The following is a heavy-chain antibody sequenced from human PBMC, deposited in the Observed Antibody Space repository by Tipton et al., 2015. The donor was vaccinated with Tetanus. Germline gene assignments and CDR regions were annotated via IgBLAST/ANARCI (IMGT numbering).Heavy chain of an antibody. CDR2: ISGSGDKT. V-gene: IGHV3-23*01. Sequence: SLRLSCAASGITFSSFTMSWARQAPGKGLEWVSGISGSGDKTYYADSVKGRFTISRDNSKNTLYLQMNSLRAEDTAVYYCAKEVSGVDYGMGVWGQGTSVPVSS. CDR3: AKEVSGVDYGMGV. CDR1: GITFSSFT. J-gene: IGHJ6*02. D-gene: IGHD1-26*01.